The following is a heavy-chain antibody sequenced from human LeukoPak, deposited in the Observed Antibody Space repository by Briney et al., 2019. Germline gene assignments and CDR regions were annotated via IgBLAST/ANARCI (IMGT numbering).Heavy chain of an antibody. V-gene: IGHV1-18*01. D-gene: IGHD6-13*01. CDR3: ARGLGYSSSWYPPSEYFQH. J-gene: IGHJ1*01. CDR1: GYTFTSYG. CDR2: ISAYNGNT. Sequence: ASVKVSCKASGYTFTSYGISWVRQAPGQGLEWMGWISAYNGNTNYAQKVQGRVTMTTDTSTSTAYMELGSLRSDDTAVYYCARGLGYSSSWYPPSEYFQHWGQGTLVTVS.